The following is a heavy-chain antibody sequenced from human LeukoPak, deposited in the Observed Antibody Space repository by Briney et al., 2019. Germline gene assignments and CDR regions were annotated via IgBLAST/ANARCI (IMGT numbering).Heavy chain of an antibody. D-gene: IGHD2-2*01. CDR1: GGSISSGGYY. J-gene: IGHJ4*02. CDR3: ARSMLYCSSTSCTEGFDY. CDR2: IYHSGST. V-gene: IGHV4-30-2*01. Sequence: PSQTLSLTCTVSGGSISSGGYYWSWIRQPPGKGLEWIGYIYHSGSTYYNPSLKSRVTISVDRSKNQFSLKLSSVTAADTAVYYCARSMLYCSSTSCTEGFDYWGQGTLVTVSS.